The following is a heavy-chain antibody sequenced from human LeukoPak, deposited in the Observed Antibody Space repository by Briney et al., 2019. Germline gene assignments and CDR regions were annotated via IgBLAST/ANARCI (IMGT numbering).Heavy chain of an antibody. V-gene: IGHV3-23*01. D-gene: IGHD5-12*01. CDR1: GFTFSSYA. CDR2: ISASGDYT. J-gene: IGHJ6*02. Sequence: PGGSLRLSCAASGFTFSSYAMSWVRQAPGKGLEWVSAISASGDYTYYADSVKGRFTISRDNSKNTLYLQMNSLRAEDTAVYYCAKTPGYPSYYYYGMDVWGQGTTVAVSS. CDR3: AKTPGYPSYYYYGMDV.